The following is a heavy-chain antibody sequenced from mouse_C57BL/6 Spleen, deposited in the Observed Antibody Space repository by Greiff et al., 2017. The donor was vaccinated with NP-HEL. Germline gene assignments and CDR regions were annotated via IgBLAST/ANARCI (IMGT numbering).Heavy chain of an antibody. Sequence: QVHVKQSGTELVKPGASVKLSCKASGYTFTSYWMHWVKQRPGQGLEWIGNINPSNGGTNYNEKFKSKATLTVDKSSSTAYMQLSSLTSEDSAVYYCARSAQAFFDYWGQGTTLTVSS. V-gene: IGHV1-53*01. CDR2: INPSNGGT. CDR1: GYTFTSYW. CDR3: ARSAQAFFDY. J-gene: IGHJ2*01. D-gene: IGHD3-2*02.